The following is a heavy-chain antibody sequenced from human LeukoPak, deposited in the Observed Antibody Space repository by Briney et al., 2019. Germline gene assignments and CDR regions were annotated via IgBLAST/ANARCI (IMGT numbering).Heavy chain of an antibody. CDR1: GGSISSGGYS. J-gene: IGHJ5*02. CDR3: ARTRNVLEYRFDP. D-gene: IGHD2-2*01. V-gene: IGHV4-30-4*07. CDR2: IYYSGST. Sequence: PSETLSLTCAVSGGSISSGGYSWSWIRQPPGKGLEWIGYIYYSGSTYYNPSLKSRATISVDTSKNQFSLKLSSVTAADTAVYYCARTRNVLEYRFDPWGQGTLVTVSS.